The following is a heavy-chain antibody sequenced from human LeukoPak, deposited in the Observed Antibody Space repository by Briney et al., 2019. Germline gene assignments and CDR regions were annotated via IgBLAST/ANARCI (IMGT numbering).Heavy chain of an antibody. V-gene: IGHV1-8*01. J-gene: IGHJ4*02. CDR1: GYTFTSYD. Sequence: GASVKVSCKASGYTFTSYDINWVRQATGQGLEWMGWMNPNSGNTDYAQKFQGRVTMTRNTSISTAYMELSSLRSEDTAVYYCARAAYYGSGSYSKRVYYFDYWGQGTLVTVSS. CDR3: ARAAYYGSGSYSKRVYYFDY. D-gene: IGHD3-10*01. CDR2: MNPNSGNT.